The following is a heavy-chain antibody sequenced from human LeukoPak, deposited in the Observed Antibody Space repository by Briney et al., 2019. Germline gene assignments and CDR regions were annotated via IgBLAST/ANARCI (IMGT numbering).Heavy chain of an antibody. D-gene: IGHD3-10*01. CDR2: QCWDGGST. J-gene: IGHJ6*03. Sequence: GGALRLSFAASGYTFCGSVICGGPDAPAKGLGGVSHQCWDGGSTYYADAVKGRVTISRDNSKNTLYLQMNTRRTEDTALYYRAKVHYYGSGSNYYMDVWGKGTTATVSS. CDR3: AKVHYYGSGSNYYMDV. V-gene: IGHV3-43*02. CDR1: GYTFCGSV.